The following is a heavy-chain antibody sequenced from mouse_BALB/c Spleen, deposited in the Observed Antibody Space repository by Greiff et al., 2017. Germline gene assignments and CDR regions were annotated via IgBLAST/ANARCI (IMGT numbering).Heavy chain of an antibody. CDR2: IYPGDGDT. CDR3: ARGQYGPFAY. CDR1: GYTFTSYW. V-gene: IGHV1-87*01. D-gene: IGHD2-10*02. J-gene: IGHJ3*01. Sequence: VQLQQSGAELARPGASVKLSCKASGYTFTSYWMQWVKQRPGQGLEWIGAIYPGDGDTRYTQKFKGKATLTADKSSSTAYMQLSSLASEDSAVYYCARGQYGPFAYWGQGTLVTVSA.